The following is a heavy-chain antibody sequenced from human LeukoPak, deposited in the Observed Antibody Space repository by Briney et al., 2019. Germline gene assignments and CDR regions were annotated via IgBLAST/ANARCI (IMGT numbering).Heavy chain of an antibody. Sequence: GGSLRLSCAASGFTFSTYSMNCVRQAPGKGLEWVSYISSSGSLIHDSDSVKGRFTISRDNAKNSLYLQMDTLRADDTAVYYCVRVGIASTDDNWFDSWGQGTLVTVSS. CDR1: GFTFSTYS. CDR2: ISSSGSLI. CDR3: VRVGIASTDDNWFDS. J-gene: IGHJ5*01. V-gene: IGHV3-48*01. D-gene: IGHD2-21*01.